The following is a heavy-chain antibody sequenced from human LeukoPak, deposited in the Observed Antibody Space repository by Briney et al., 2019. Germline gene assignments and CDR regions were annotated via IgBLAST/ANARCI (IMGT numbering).Heavy chain of an antibody. Sequence: PSGTLSLTCAVSGGSISSSNWWSWVRQPPGKGLEWIEEIYHSGSTNYNPYLKSRVTISVDKSKNQFSLKLSSVTAADTAVYYCARAPILGYSSSWRVQDYWGQGTLVTVSS. CDR1: GGSISSSNW. V-gene: IGHV4-4*02. CDR2: IYHSGST. J-gene: IGHJ4*02. D-gene: IGHD6-13*01. CDR3: ARAPILGYSSSWRVQDY.